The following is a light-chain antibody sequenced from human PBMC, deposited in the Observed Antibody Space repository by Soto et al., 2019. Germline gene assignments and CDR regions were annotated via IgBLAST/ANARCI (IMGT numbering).Light chain of an antibody. CDR1: SSDVGGYNY. CDR3: CSYAGSYYV. CDR2: DVS. J-gene: IGLJ1*01. V-gene: IGLV2-11*01. Sequence: QSALTQPRSVSGSPGQSVTIPCTGTSSDVGGYNYVSWYQQHPGKAPKLMIYDVSKRPSGVPDRFSGSKSGNTASLTISGLQAEDEADYYCCSYAGSYYVFGTGPKLTVL.